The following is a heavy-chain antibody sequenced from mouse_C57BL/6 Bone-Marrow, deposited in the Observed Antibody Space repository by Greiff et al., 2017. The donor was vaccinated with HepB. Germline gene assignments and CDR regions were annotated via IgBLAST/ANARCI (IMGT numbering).Heavy chain of an antibody. V-gene: IGHV1-55*01. CDR3: ARSPIYYYCSIYYLDY. CDR1: GYTFTSYW. CDR2: IYPGSGST. J-gene: IGHJ2*01. Sequence: VQLQQPGAELVKPGASVKMSCKASGYTFTSYWITWVKQRPGQGLEWIGDIYPGSGSTNYNEKFKSKATLTVDTSSSPAYMQLSSLTSEDSAVYYCARSPIYYYCSIYYLDYWGQGTTLTVSS. D-gene: IGHD1-1*01.